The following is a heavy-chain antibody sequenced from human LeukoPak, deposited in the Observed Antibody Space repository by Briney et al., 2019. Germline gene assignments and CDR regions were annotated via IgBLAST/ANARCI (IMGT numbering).Heavy chain of an antibody. CDR1: GYTFTGYY. CDR3: ASSTRDSSSWGGDY. J-gene: IGHJ4*02. V-gene: IGHV1-2*06. Sequence: VASVKVSCKASGYTFTGYYMHWVRQAPGQGLEWMGRINPNSGGTNYAQKFQGRVTMTRDTSISTAYMELSRLRSDDTAVYYCASSTRDSSSWGGDYWGQGTPVTVSS. D-gene: IGHD6-13*01. CDR2: INPNSGGT.